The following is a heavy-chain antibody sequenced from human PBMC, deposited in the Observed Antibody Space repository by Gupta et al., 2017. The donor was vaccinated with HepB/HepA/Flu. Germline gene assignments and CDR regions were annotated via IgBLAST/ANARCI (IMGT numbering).Heavy chain of an antibody. J-gene: IGHJ6*02. V-gene: IGHV3-48*03. Sequence: EVPLVESGGGLVQPGGSLRLSCAASGFPFRGHELNWVRQAPGKGLEWVSYISSSGSTIYYADSVKGRFTISRDNAKNSLYLQMNSLRAEDTAVYYCARALWFGDLVHYYYGMDVWGQGTTVTVSS. CDR3: ARALWFGDLVHYYYGMDV. CDR1: GFPFRGHE. D-gene: IGHD3-10*01. CDR2: ISSSGSTI.